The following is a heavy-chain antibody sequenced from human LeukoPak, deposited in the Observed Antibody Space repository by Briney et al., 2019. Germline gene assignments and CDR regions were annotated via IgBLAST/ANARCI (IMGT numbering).Heavy chain of an antibody. Sequence: GGSLRLSCAASGFTFSSYSMNWVRQAPGKGLEWVSYISSSSSTIYYADSVKGRFTISRDNAKNTLYLQMNSLRAEDTAVYYCARDSSPLTGTTGDYWGQGTLVTVSS. CDR2: ISSSSSTI. CDR3: ARDSSPLTGTTGDY. V-gene: IGHV3-48*01. D-gene: IGHD1-14*01. J-gene: IGHJ4*02. CDR1: GFTFSSYS.